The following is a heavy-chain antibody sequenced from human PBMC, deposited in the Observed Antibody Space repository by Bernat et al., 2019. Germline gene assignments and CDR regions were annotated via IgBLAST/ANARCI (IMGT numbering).Heavy chain of an antibody. CDR3: TTGHVVVGKWWLDP. D-gene: IGHD2-2*01. J-gene: IGHJ5*02. V-gene: IGHV3-15*07. Sequence: EVQLVESGGGLVKPGGSLRLSCAASGFAFSNAWINWVRQAPGKGLEWVGRIKSKTDGGTADYAAPVKGRFAISRDDSKNTLDLQMNSLKTEDTAGYYCTTGHVVVGKWWLDPWGQGTLVTVS. CDR2: IKSKTDGGTA. CDR1: GFAFSNAW.